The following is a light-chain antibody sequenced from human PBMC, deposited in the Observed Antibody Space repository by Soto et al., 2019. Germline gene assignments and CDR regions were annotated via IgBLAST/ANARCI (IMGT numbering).Light chain of an antibody. V-gene: IGKV3-20*01. Sequence: EIVLTQSPATLSVSPGERATLSCRAIQSVSSNLAWYQHKPGQAPRLLIYGASSRATGIPDRFSGSGSGTDFTLTISRLEPEDFAVYYCQQYGSSPRFGQGTRLEIK. CDR1: QSVSSN. J-gene: IGKJ5*01. CDR2: GAS. CDR3: QQYGSSPR.